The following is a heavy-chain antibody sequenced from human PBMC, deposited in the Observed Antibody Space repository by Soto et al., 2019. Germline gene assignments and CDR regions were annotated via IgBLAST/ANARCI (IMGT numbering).Heavy chain of an antibody. CDR1: GFTFSSYS. CDR3: AREYNWNYGSVFDI. CDR2: ISTSSSYI. Sequence: EVQLVESGGGLVKPGGSLRLSCAASGFTFSSYSMNWVRQAPGKGLEWVSSISTSSSYIYYADSVKGRFTISRDNAKNSLYLKMNSLRAEDTAVYYCAREYNWNYGSVFDIWGQGTMVTVSS. V-gene: IGHV3-21*01. J-gene: IGHJ3*02. D-gene: IGHD1-7*01.